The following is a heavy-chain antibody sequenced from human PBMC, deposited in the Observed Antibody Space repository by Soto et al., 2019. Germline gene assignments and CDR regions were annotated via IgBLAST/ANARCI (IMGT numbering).Heavy chain of an antibody. CDR3: ARGWQLVKFNWFDP. D-gene: IGHD6-13*01. CDR1: GCTFTGYY. CDR2: INPNSGGT. V-gene: IGHV1-2*04. Sequence: ASAKVSCKATGCTFTGYYMHWVPQAPGQGLEWMGWINPNSGGTNYAQKFQGWVTMTRDTSISTAYMELSRLRSDDTAVYYCARGWQLVKFNWFDPWGQGTLVTVSS. J-gene: IGHJ5*02.